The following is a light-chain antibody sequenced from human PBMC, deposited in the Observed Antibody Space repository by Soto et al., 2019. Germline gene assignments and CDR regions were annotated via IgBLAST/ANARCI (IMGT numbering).Light chain of an antibody. Sequence: DIQMTKSPSTLSAHVGDRVSITCRASQSIGSWLAWYQQKPGEAPKLLMYETSNLESGIPSSFSGSGSGTEFSLSISRRQPDEFATYHCQQYSSYPWTFDQGTKAEIK. CDR1: QSIGSW. V-gene: IGKV1-5*03. J-gene: IGKJ1*01. CDR2: ETS. CDR3: QQYSSYPWT.